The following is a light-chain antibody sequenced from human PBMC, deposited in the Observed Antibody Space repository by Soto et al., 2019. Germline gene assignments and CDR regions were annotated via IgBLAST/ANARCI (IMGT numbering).Light chain of an antibody. CDR1: QDISTS. J-gene: IGKJ1*01. V-gene: IGKV1-27*01. CDR3: QNYNSVPRT. CDR2: GAS. Sequence: DLQMTQSPSSLSTSVGDRVTVTCRASQDISTSLAWYQQKPGEVPKLLIYGASTLQIGVPSRFSGSGSGTDFTLTISSLQPEDVATYYCQNYNSVPRTFGQGTKVEIK.